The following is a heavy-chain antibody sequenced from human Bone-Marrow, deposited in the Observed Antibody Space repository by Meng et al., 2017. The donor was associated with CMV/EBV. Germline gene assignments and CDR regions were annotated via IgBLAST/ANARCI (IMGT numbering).Heavy chain of an antibody. V-gene: IGHV4-59*08. CDR2: IYYSGST. J-gene: IGHJ3*02. Sequence: SETLSLTCTVSGGSISSYYWSWIRQPPGKGLEWIGYIYYSGSTNYNPSLKSRVTISVDTSKNQFSLKLSSVTAADTAVYYCARHGRRGSYLPKATDAFDIWGQGKMVTVSS. CDR3: ARHGRRGSYLPKATDAFDI. CDR1: GGSISSYY. D-gene: IGHD1-26*01.